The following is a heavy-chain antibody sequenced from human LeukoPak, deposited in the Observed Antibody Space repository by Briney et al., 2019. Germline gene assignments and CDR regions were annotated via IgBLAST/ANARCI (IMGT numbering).Heavy chain of an antibody. V-gene: IGHV3-48*03. J-gene: IGHJ6*02. CDR1: GFTFSSYE. CDR2: ISSSGSTI. Sequence: GGSLRLSCAASGFTFSSYEMNWVRQAPGKGLEWVSYISSSGSTIYYADSVKGRFTISRDNAKNSLCLQMNSLRAEDTAVYYCARAPSYGMDVWGQGTTVTVSS. CDR3: ARAPSYGMDV.